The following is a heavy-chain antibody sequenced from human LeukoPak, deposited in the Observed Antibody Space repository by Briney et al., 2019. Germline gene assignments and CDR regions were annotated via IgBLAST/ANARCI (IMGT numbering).Heavy chain of an antibody. Sequence: ASVKVSCKATGYIFSNYGISWVRQAPGHGVEGMGWISSGGNTNYAPKFQDRATMTTDTSTSTAYMELRSLRFDDTAVYYCARDFAWGSGGAPIDDNWLDPWGQGTLVTVSS. CDR1: GYIFSNYG. D-gene: IGHD7-27*01. V-gene: IGHV1-18*01. J-gene: IGHJ5*02. CDR3: ARDFAWGSGGAPIDDNWLDP. CDR2: ISSGGNT.